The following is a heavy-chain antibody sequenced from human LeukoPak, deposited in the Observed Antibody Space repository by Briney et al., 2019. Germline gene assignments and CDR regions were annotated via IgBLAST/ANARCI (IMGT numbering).Heavy chain of an antibody. CDR1: GGSISSGGYS. CDR2: IYHSGST. CDR3: ASTYYYDSSGYYSQAGAFDI. J-gene: IGHJ3*02. V-gene: IGHV4-30-2*01. D-gene: IGHD3-22*01. Sequence: PSETLSLTCAVSGGSISSGGYSWSWLRQPPGKGLEWIGYIYHSGSTYYNPSLKSRVTISVDRSKNQFSLKLSSVTAADTAVYYCASTYYYDSSGYYSQAGAFDIWGQGTMVTVSS.